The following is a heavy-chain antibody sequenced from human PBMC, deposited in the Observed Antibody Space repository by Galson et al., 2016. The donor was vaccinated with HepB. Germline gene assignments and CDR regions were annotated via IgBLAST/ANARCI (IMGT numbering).Heavy chain of an antibody. CDR2: INLNGGSA. CDR3: STGGGYNWFDP. J-gene: IGHJ5*02. Sequence: SVKVSCKASGYTFTTYHRHWVRQAPGQGLEWMGIINLNGGSASYSPKFQGRVTLTRDTSTSTVYMELSSLKSDDTALYYCSTGGGYNWFDPWGQGTLVTVSS. CDR1: GYTFTTYH. D-gene: IGHD6-25*01. V-gene: IGHV1-46*01.